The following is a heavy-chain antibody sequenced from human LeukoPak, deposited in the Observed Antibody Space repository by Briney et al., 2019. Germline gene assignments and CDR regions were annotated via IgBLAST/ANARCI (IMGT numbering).Heavy chain of an antibody. J-gene: IGHJ3*01. CDR1: GFTFSSYE. V-gene: IGHV3-48*03. CDR3: ARDAFDTSGYSYGDAFDF. Sequence: PGGSLRLSCAASGFTFSSYEMNWVRQAPGKGLEWVSYISSSGTTIYYADSVKGRFTISRDNADNSLFLQMNRLRDEDTAVYYCARDAFDTSGYSYGDAFDFWGQGTMVTVSS. D-gene: IGHD3-22*01. CDR2: ISSSGTTI.